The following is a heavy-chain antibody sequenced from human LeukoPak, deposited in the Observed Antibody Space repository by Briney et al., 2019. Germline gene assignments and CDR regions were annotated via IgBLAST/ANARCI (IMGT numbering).Heavy chain of an antibody. CDR1: GGSISSGGYY. CDR3: ARDGYSSSSGDAFDI. Sequence: PSGTLSLTCTVSGGSISSGGYYWSWIRQHPGKGLEWIGYIYYSGSTYYNPSLKSRVTISVDTSKNQFSLKLSSVTAADTAVYYCARDGYSSSSGDAFDIWGQGTMVTVSS. D-gene: IGHD6-6*01. J-gene: IGHJ3*02. V-gene: IGHV4-31*03. CDR2: IYYSGST.